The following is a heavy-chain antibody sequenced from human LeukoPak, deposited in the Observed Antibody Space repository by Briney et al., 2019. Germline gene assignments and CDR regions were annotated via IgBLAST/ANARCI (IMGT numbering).Heavy chain of an antibody. CDR3: ARGDAYSSPFYYMDV. CDR2: MNPNSGNT. CDR1: GYTFTSYD. Sequence: ASVKVSCKASGYTFTSYDINWVRQAPGQGLEWMGWMNPNSGNTGYAQKFQGRVTMTTNTSISTAYMELSSLRSEDTAVYYCARGDAYSSPFYYMDVWGKGTTVTVSS. J-gene: IGHJ6*03. V-gene: IGHV1-8*01. D-gene: IGHD6-13*01.